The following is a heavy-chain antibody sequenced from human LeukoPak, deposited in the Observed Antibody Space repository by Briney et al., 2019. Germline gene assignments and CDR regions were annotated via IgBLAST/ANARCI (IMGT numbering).Heavy chain of an antibody. CDR2: IYYSGST. CDR1: GGSISSYY. CDR3: AKETASGFFDY. J-gene: IGHJ4*02. Sequence: PSETLSLTCTVSGGSISSYYWSWIRQPPGKGLEWIGYIYYSGSTYYNPSLKSRVTISLDASKKQFSLKLSSVTAADTAVYYCAKETASGFFDYWGQGTLVTVSS. D-gene: IGHD2-21*02. V-gene: IGHV4-59*12.